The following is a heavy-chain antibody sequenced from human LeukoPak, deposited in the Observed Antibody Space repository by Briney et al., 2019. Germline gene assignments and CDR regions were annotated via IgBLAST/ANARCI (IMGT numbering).Heavy chain of an antibody. J-gene: IGHJ3*02. CDR1: GFTFSTYW. Sequence: PGGSLRLSCAASGFTFSTYWMSWVRQAPGKGLEWVSVIYSGHSTYYADSVKGRFTISRDNSKNTLYLQMNSLRAEDTAVYYCAKDGGIWGQGTMVTVSS. CDR3: AKDGGI. V-gene: IGHV3-53*01. CDR2: IYSGHST. D-gene: IGHD3-3*01.